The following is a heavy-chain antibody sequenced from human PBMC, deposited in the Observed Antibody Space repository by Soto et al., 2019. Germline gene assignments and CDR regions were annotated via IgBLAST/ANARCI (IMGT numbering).Heavy chain of an antibody. V-gene: IGHV1-69*13. J-gene: IGHJ6*02. D-gene: IGHD6-13*01. CDR1: GGTFSSYA. Sequence: GASVKVSCKASGGTFSSYAISWVRQAPGQGLEWMGGIIPIFGTANYAQKFQGRVTITADESTSTAYMELSSLRSEDTAVYYCARAYVQQLVGIYYYGKDVWGQGTTVTVSS. CDR3: ARAYVQQLVGIYYYGKDV. CDR2: IIPIFGTA.